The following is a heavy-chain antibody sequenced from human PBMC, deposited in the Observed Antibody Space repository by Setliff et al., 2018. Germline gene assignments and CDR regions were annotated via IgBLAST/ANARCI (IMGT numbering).Heavy chain of an antibody. CDR1: GYTFTGYY. CDR2: INPIFGTA. J-gene: IGHJ5*02. V-gene: IGHV1-69*06. Sequence: GASVKVSCKASGYTFTGYYMHWVRQAPGQGLEWMGWINPIFGTANYAQKFQGRVTITADKSTSTAHMELSSLRSEDTAVYYCAREKGPAAHWNWFDPWGQGTLVTVS. D-gene: IGHD2-2*01. CDR3: AREKGPAAHWNWFDP.